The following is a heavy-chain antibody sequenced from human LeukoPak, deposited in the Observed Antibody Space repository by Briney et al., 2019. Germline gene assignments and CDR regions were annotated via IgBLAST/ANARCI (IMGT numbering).Heavy chain of an antibody. CDR3: ARDYPYGSGSHFDY. Sequence: SVKVSCKASGGTFSSYAISWVRQAPGQGLEWMGGIIPIFGTANYAQKFQGRVTITADKSTSTAYMELSSLRSEDTAVYYCARDYPYGSGSHFDYWGQGTLVTVSS. CDR2: IIPIFGTA. D-gene: IGHD3-10*01. CDR1: GGTFSSYA. V-gene: IGHV1-69*06. J-gene: IGHJ4*02.